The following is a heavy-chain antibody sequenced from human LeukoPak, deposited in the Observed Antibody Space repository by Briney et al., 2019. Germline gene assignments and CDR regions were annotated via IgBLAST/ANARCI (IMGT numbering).Heavy chain of an antibody. CDR1: GFTFSSYS. D-gene: IGHD3-10*01. Sequence: GGSLRLSCAASGFTFSSYSMNWVRQAPGKGLEWVSYISSSSSTIYYADSVKGRFTISRDNAKNSLYLQMNSLRVEDTAVYYCVRSIYYFDFWGQGTLVTVSS. J-gene: IGHJ4*02. V-gene: IGHV3-48*01. CDR2: ISSSSSTI. CDR3: VRSIYYFDF.